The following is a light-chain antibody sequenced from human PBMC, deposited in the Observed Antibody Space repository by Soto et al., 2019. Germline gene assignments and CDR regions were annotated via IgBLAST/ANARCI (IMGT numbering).Light chain of an antibody. CDR1: SSDIGRYDY. CDR2: GVT. J-gene: IGLJ1*01. V-gene: IGLV2-11*01. Sequence: QSVLTQPGSVSGSPGQSVTISCTGTSSDIGRYDYVSWYQQHPGKAPKLIVYGVTDRPSGVPDRFSGSKSGNTASLTISGLQAEDEADYSCCSFAGSYSYVFGTGTKVTVL. CDR3: CSFAGSYSYV.